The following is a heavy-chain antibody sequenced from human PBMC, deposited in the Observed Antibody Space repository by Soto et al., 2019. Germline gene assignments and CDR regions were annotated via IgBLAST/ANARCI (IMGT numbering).Heavy chain of an antibody. V-gene: IGHV1-3*01. J-gene: IGHJ5*01. CDR1: GYTFATYA. Sequence: GASVKVSCKASGYTFATYAVHWVRQAPGQRLEWMGWINAGSGNTKYSQQFQDRVTITRDTSASTAYMELSSLRSQDTAVYYCARGYSGFTNWFDSWGQGTLVTVSS. CDR3: ARGYSGFTNWFDS. CDR2: INAGSGNT. D-gene: IGHD5-12*01.